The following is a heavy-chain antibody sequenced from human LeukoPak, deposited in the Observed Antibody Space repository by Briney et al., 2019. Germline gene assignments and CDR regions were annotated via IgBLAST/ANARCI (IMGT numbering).Heavy chain of an antibody. CDR3: ARRGGSSSRRSPIDY. CDR2: IKQDGSQR. J-gene: IGHJ4*02. V-gene: IGHV3-7*01. D-gene: IGHD6-6*01. Sequence: GSLRLSCTGSGFTFSDYWMTWVRQAPGKGPEWVANIKQDGSQRYYVDSVRGRFTISRDNAKNSLFLQMNGLRAEDTAVYYCARRGGSSSRRSPIDYWGQGTLVTVSS. CDR1: GFTFSDYW.